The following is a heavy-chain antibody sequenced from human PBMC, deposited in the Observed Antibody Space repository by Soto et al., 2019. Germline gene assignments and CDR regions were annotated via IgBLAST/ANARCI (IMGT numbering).Heavy chain of an antibody. CDR2: ISYDGSNK. CDR3: AKVRPTFRFGELFDAFDI. CDR1: GFTFSSYG. J-gene: IGHJ3*02. Sequence: QVQLVESGGGVVQPGRSLRLSCAASGFTFSSYGMQWVRQAPGKGLEWVAVISYDGSNKYYADSVKGRFTISRDNSKNTXXLQMNSLIAEDTAVYYWAKVRPTFRFGELFDAFDIWGQGTMVTVSS. D-gene: IGHD3-10*01. V-gene: IGHV3-30*18.